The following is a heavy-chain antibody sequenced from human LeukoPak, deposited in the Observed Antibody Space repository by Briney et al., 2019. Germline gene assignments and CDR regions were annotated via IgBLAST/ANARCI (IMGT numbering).Heavy chain of an antibody. Sequence: PGGSLRLSCAASGFTFNNYWMQWARQAPGKGLVWVSRITSDGSSTRYADSVKGRFTISRDNAKNTLYLQMNSLRAEDTAVYYCASSYCGGDCYSEPAVDYGGQGTLVTVSS. D-gene: IGHD2-21*02. CDR1: GFTFNNYW. V-gene: IGHV3-74*01. CDR3: ASSYCGGDCYSEPAVDY. CDR2: ITSDGSST. J-gene: IGHJ4*02.